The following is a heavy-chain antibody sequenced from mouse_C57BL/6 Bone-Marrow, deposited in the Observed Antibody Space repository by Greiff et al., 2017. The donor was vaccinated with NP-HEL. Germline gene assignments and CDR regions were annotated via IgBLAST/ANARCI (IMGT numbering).Heavy chain of an antibody. CDR2: IDPSDSYT. D-gene: IGHD4-1*01. Sequence: QVQLQQPGAELVKPGASVKLSCKASGYTFTSYWMQWVKQRPGQGLEWIGEIDPSDSYTNYTQKFKGKATLTVDTSSSTAYMQLSSLTSEDAAVYYCAKGAGTWFAYWGQGTLVTVSA. V-gene: IGHV1-50*01. CDR3: AKGAGTWFAY. CDR1: GYTFTSYW. J-gene: IGHJ3*01.